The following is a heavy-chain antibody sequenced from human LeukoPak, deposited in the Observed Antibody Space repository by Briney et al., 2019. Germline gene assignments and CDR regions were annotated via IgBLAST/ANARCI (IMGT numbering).Heavy chain of an antibody. V-gene: IGHV3-7*01. CDR2: INQDGSEE. Sequence: PGGSLRLSFAASGFTFTRYWLAWVRQAPGKELEWISNINQDGSEEYYVDSVRGRFTASRDNAKNSLYLQMNNLRAEDTAVYYCSNGIYSSSYWGQGTLVTVSS. D-gene: IGHD6-6*01. CDR3: SNGIYSSSY. CDR1: GFTFTRYW. J-gene: IGHJ4*02.